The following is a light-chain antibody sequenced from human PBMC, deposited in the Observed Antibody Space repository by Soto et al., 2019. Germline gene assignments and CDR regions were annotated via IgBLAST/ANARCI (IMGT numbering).Light chain of an antibody. CDR2: GAS. Sequence: EIVLTQSPGTLSLSPGERATLSCRASQSVSSSYFAWYQQRFGQAPRLLIYGASSRATGIPDRFSGSGSGTDFTITISRLEPEDFAAYYCQQYGSSSWTFGQGTKVEIK. V-gene: IGKV3-20*01. J-gene: IGKJ1*01. CDR1: QSVSSSY. CDR3: QQYGSSSWT.